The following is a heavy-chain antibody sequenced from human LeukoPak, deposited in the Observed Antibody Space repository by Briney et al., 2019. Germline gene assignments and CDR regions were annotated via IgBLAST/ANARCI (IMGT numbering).Heavy chain of an antibody. CDR2: ISSSGSTI. J-gene: IGHJ6*03. CDR3: ARSPKTGTTRFNLYYYYMDV. CDR1: GFTFSDYY. D-gene: IGHD1-7*01. V-gene: IGHV3-11*01. Sequence: PGGSLRLSCAASGFTFSDYYMSWIRQAPGKGLEWVSYISSSGSTIYYADSVKGRFTISRDNAKNSLYLQMNSLRAEDTAVYCCARSPKTGTTRFNLYYYYMDVWGKGTTVTVSS.